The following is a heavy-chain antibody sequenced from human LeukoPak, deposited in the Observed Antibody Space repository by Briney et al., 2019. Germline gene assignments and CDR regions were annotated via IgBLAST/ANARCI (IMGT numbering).Heavy chain of an antibody. D-gene: IGHD1-26*01. CDR1: GGSISSHY. V-gene: IGHV4-4*07. CDR3: AREYSGSYWTGYYFDY. CDR2: IYNSGTT. J-gene: IGHJ4*02. Sequence: SETLSLTCTVSGGSISSHYWSWIRQPAGKGLEWIGRIYNSGTTNYNPSLKSRVTMSVDTSKNHLSLKLSSVTAADTAVYYCAREYSGSYWTGYYFDYWGQGTLVTVSS.